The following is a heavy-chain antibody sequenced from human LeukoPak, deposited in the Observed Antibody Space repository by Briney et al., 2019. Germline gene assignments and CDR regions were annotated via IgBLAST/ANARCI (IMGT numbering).Heavy chain of an antibody. J-gene: IGHJ5*02. CDR3: ARGGYYGSGNDFRFDP. Sequence: SGTLSLTCAVSGGSISSSNWWSWVRQPPGKGLEWIGEIYHSGSTNYNPSLKSRVTISVDTSKNQFSLKLTSVTAADTAVYFCARGGYYGSGNDFRFDPWGQGTLVTVSS. CDR1: GGSISSSNW. D-gene: IGHD3-10*01. CDR2: IYHSGST. V-gene: IGHV4-4*02.